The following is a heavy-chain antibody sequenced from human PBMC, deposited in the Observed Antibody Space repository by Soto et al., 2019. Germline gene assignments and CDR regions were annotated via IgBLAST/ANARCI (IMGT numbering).Heavy chain of an antibody. CDR2: ISGSGDDT. V-gene: IGHV3-23*01. J-gene: IGHJ4*02. D-gene: IGHD5-12*01. Sequence: GGSLRLSCVASGFTFSNFAMAWVRQAPGEGLEWVSAISGSGDDTFYADSMKGRFTISRDNSKNTLYLQINSLRAEDTSLYLCATDIADTWLLNSWGQGTLVTVSS. CDR3: ATDIADTWLLNS. CDR1: GFTFSNFA.